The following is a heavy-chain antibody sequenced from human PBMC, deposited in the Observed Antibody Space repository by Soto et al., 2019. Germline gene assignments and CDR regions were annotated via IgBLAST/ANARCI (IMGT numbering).Heavy chain of an antibody. CDR1: GYTFTSYG. Sequence: QVQLVQSGAEVKKPGASVKVSCKASGYTFTSYGISWVRQAPGQGLEWMGWISAYNGNTNYAQKLQGRVTMTTDTSTSTGYMGLRSLRSDDTAVYSCAREGVFLWFGETHYYGRDVWGQGPTVTVSS. CDR2: ISAYNGNT. V-gene: IGHV1-18*01. D-gene: IGHD3-10*01. CDR3: AREGVFLWFGETHYYGRDV. J-gene: IGHJ6*02.